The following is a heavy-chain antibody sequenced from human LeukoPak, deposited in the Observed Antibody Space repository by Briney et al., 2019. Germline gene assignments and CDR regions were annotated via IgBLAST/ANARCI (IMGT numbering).Heavy chain of an antibody. CDR1: GGSFSRYY. CDR3: ARVSGATITTYYGMDV. J-gene: IGHJ6*02. Sequence: SETLSLTCTVSGGSFSRYYWSWIRQPPGKGLEWIGYIHYSGSTNYSPSLKSRVTISMDTSKNQLSLRLSSVTALDTAVYYCARVSGATITTYYGMDVWGQGTTVTVS. V-gene: IGHV4-59*01. D-gene: IGHD5-12*01. CDR2: IHYSGST.